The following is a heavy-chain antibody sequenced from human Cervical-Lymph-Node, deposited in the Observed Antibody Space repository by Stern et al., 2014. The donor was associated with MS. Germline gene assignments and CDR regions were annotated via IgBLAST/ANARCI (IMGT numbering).Heavy chain of an antibody. J-gene: IGHJ6*02. CDR2: IHHSGNN. D-gene: IGHD3-3*01. CDR1: GASISSSIW. V-gene: IGHV4-4*02. CDR3: AGAVRFLEWV. Sequence: VQLVESGPGLVKPSGTLSLTCAVSGASISSSIWWSWVRQPPGKGLEWIGEIHHSGNNNYNPSLKSRVTMSVDKSKNQFSLNLRSVTAADTAVYFCAGAVRFLEWVGGQGTTVIVSS.